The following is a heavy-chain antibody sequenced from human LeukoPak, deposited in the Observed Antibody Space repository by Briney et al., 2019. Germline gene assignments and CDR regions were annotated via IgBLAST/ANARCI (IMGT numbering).Heavy chain of an antibody. V-gene: IGHV4-61*01. D-gene: IGHD4-11*01. J-gene: IGHJ4*02. CDR2: IYYTGST. Sequence: PSETLSLTCTVSGGSVSSGSYYWSWIRQPPGKVLEGFGYIYYTGSTSYNPSLKSRVTISVDTPKNQLSLQMTSVTAADTAVYYSADYINYRRDYWGEGTLVTVSS. CDR1: GGSVSSGSYY. CDR3: ADYINYRRDY.